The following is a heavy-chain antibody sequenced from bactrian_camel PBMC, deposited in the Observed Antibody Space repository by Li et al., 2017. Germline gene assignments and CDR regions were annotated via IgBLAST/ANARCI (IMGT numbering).Heavy chain of an antibody. V-gene: IGHV3S25*01. CDR3: AATVIRAALCPGSPNLYMH. D-gene: IGHD4*01. CDR1: GYTYRAYC. J-gene: IGHJ4*01. Sequence: QLVESGGGSVQAGGSLRLSCAASGYTYRAYCMAWFRQASGKEREGVASIYFGPGNTHYADSVKGRFTIAQDNAKNTVYLQMNSLKPEDTGMYYCAATVIRAALCPGSPNLYMHRGQGTQVTVS. CDR2: IYFGPGNT.